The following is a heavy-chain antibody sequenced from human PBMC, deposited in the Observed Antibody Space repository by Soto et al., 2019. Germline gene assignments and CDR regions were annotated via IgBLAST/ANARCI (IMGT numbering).Heavy chain of an antibody. J-gene: IGHJ4*02. CDR3: ARGSAAPDS. Sequence: GGSLRLSCAASGFTFSSYSMNWVRQAPGKGLEWVANIKKDESEKYYVDSVKGRFTISRDNAKNSLNLQMNSLRAEDAAVYYCARGSAAPDSWGQGTLVTVSS. CDR2: IKKDESEK. CDR1: GFTFSSYS. D-gene: IGHD6-13*01. V-gene: IGHV3-7*03.